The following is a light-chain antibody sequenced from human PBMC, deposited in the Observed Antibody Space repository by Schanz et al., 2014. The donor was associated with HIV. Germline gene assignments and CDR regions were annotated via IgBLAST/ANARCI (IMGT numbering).Light chain of an antibody. V-gene: IGKV3D-20*02. J-gene: IGKJ1*01. Sequence: EIVLTQSPATLSVSPGERATLSCRASQTVSSNSLGWYQQKRGQVPRLLIYSASRRANGIPDRFSGSGSGTDFTLTISSLEPEDFAVYYCQQRSNWPWTFGQGTKVEIK. CDR3: QQRSNWPWT. CDR1: QTVSSNS. CDR2: SAS.